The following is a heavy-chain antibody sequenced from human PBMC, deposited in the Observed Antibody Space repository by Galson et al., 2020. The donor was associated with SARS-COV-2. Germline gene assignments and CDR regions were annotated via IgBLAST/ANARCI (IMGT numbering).Heavy chain of an antibody. Sequence: GGSLRLSCAASGFTFSSYSMNWVRQAPGKGLEWISYISSGSSSIYYADSVKGRFTISRDNAKNSLYLEMNSLRAEDTAVYFCAREGDDSSAYYSEYFQHGGQGTLVTVSS. CDR1: GFTFSSYS. V-gene: IGHV3-48*01. D-gene: IGHD3-22*01. CDR3: AREGDDSSAYYSEYFQH. CDR2: ISSGSSSI. J-gene: IGHJ1*01.